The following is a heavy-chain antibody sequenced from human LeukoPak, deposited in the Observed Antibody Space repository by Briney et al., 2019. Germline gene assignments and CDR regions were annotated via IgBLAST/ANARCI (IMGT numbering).Heavy chain of an antibody. D-gene: IGHD3-10*01. CDR2: INGDGSTT. V-gene: IGHV3-74*01. CDR3: GRVEDLWFAEP. Sequence: PWGSLRLSWGAPGFPFITYWMDWGRQAPGKGLVWGSRINGDGSTTSYADSVKGRFIISSANANTTLYLQMNSLSAEATAVYYCGRVEDLWFAEPWDQGPLATVSS. J-gene: IGHJ4*02. CDR1: GFPFITYW.